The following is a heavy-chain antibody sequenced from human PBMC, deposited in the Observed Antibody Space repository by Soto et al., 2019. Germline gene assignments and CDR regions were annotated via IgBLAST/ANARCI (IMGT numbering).Heavy chain of an antibody. CDR3: ARDSGGTTVAFGMDV. Sequence: QVQLVQSGAEVKKPGSSVKVSCKAAGVTFSSYAISWVRQAPGQGVEWMGGGMTIFGTANYAQKFQGRVTITADESTSTAYMELSSLRSEDTAVYYCARDSGGTTVAFGMDVWGQGTTVTVSS. D-gene: IGHD4-17*01. CDR1: GVTFSSYA. CDR2: GMTIFGTA. V-gene: IGHV1-69*01. J-gene: IGHJ6*02.